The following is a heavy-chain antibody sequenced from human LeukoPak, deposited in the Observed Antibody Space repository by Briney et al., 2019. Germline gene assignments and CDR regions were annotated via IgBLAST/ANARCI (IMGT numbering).Heavy chain of an antibody. CDR2: ISYSGTT. J-gene: IGHJ6*03. CDR1: DASISSYY. CDR3: ARGWTYYYMDV. Sequence: PSETLSLTCTVSDASISSYYWSWIRQPPGKALEWIGYISYSGTTNYSPSLKSRVTISVDTSKNRFSLKLSSVTAADTAAYYCARGWTYYYMDVWGKGTTVTVSS. D-gene: IGHD3/OR15-3a*01. V-gene: IGHV4-59*01.